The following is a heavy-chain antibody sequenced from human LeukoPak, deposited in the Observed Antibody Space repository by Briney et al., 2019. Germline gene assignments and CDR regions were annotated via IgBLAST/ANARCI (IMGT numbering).Heavy chain of an antibody. CDR2: IYTSGST. J-gene: IGHJ6*03. D-gene: IGHD3-3*01. CDR3: AARFLGWPHYYYYYMDV. CDR1: GGSISSGSYY. V-gene: IGHV4-61*02. Sequence: SETPSLTCTVSGGSISSGSYYWSWIRQPAGKGLEWIGRIYTSGSTNYNPSLKSRVTISVDTSKNQFSLKLSSVTAADTAVYYCAARFLGWPHYYYYYMDVWGKGTTVTVS.